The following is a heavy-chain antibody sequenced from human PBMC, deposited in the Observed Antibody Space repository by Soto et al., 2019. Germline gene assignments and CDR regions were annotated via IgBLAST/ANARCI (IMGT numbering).Heavy chain of an antibody. CDR3: ARCTIRHNWFDP. D-gene: IGHD3-3*01. CDR2: INAGNGNT. Sequence: QVHLVQSGAEVKKPGASVKVSCKASGYTFTTYAIHWVRQAPGQRLEWIGWINAGNGNTKYSQKFQGRVTITRDTSASTAYMELSSLKSEDTAVYYCARCTIRHNWFDPWGQGTLVTVSS. J-gene: IGHJ5*02. CDR1: GYTFTTYA. V-gene: IGHV1-3*01.